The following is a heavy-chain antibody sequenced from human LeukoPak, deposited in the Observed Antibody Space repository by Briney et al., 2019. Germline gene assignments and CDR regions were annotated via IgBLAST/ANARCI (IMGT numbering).Heavy chain of an antibody. Sequence: GGSLRLSCAASGFTVSSSHMSWVRQAPGKGLEWVSVIDSGGSTYYSDSVKGRFTISRDNSKNTLYLQINSLRVEDTAVYCCARDLGYSYGYFAHWGQGSLVTVSS. CDR2: IDSGGST. V-gene: IGHV3-53*01. CDR3: ARDLGYSYGYFAH. J-gene: IGHJ4*02. CDR1: GFTVSSSH. D-gene: IGHD5-18*01.